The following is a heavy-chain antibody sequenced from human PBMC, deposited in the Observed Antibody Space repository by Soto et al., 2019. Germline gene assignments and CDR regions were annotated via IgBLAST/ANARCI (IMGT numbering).Heavy chain of an antibody. J-gene: IGHJ2*01. Sequence: QVQLQESGPGLVKPSGTLSLTCAVSGGSISSSNWWSWVRQPPGKGLEWIGEIYHSGSTNYNPSLKNRVTISVDKSKNQFSLKLSSVTAADTAVYYCARDESYYDSSGYYHRYWYFDLWGRGTLVTVSS. CDR3: ARDESYYDSSGYYHRYWYFDL. CDR2: IYHSGST. D-gene: IGHD3-22*01. V-gene: IGHV4-4*02. CDR1: GGSISSSNW.